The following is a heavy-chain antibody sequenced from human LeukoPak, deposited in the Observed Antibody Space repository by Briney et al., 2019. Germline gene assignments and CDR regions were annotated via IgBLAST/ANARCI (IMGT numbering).Heavy chain of an antibody. Sequence: SETLSLTCVVSGGSISSSYWWSWVRQPPGKGLEWIGEINQSGSTNYNPSLKSRVTISLDTSKNQFSLRLSSVTAADTAVYYCARGRIDVAAGFNYYYGMDIWGQGTTVTVSS. CDR2: INQSGST. CDR1: GGSISSSYW. D-gene: IGHD6-19*01. CDR3: ARGRIDVAAGFNYYYGMDI. J-gene: IGHJ6*02. V-gene: IGHV4-4*02.